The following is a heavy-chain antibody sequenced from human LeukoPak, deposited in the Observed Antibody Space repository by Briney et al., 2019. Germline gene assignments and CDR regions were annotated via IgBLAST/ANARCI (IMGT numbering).Heavy chain of an antibody. CDR3: ARVDTSVQTSYYYYYYMDV. J-gene: IGHJ6*03. V-gene: IGHV1-69*06. CDR1: GGTFSSYA. Sequence: GSSVKVSCRASGGTFSSYAISWVRQAPGQGLEWMGGIIPIFGTANYAQKFQGRVTITADKSTSTAYMELSSLRSEDTAVYYCARVDTSVQTSYYYYYYMDVWGKGTTVTVSS. CDR2: IIPIFGTA. D-gene: IGHD1/OR15-1a*01.